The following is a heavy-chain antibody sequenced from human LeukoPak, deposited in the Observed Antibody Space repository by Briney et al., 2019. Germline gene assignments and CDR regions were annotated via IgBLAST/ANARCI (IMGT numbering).Heavy chain of an antibody. CDR3: ARDPEDYGDYGRVGYFDY. Sequence: PSQTLSLTCTGSGVSISSGSYYWSWIRQPPGKGLEWIGRIYTSGSTNYNPSLKSRVTISVDTSNNQFSRKLSSVTAADTAVYYCARDPEDYGDYGRVGYFDYWGQGTLVTAFS. CDR2: IYTSGST. CDR1: GVSISSGSYY. J-gene: IGHJ4*02. D-gene: IGHD4-17*01. V-gene: IGHV4-61*02.